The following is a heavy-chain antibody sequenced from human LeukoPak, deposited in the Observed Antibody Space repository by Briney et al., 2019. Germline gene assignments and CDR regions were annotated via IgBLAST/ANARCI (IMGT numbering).Heavy chain of an antibody. CDR1: GFTFSSYA. CDR2: ISSGGGTT. Sequence: GGSLRLSCAASGFTFSSYAMGWVRQPPGKGLEWVSDISSGGGTTSYADSVKGRFTISRDNSKNMLLLQMDSLRAEDTALYYCATARIPSGLAYFSHWGRGTLVTVSS. CDR3: ATARIPSGLAYFSH. J-gene: IGHJ4*02. V-gene: IGHV3-23*01. D-gene: IGHD2-21*01.